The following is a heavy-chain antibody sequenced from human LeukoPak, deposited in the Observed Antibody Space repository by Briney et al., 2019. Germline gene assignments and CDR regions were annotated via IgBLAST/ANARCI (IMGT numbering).Heavy chain of an antibody. D-gene: IGHD3-16*01. Sequence: VGTLRLSCAASGFTFSSYGMHWVSQAPGKRLGWVTFIRYDGSNKYYADSVKGRFTISRDNSKNTLYLQMNSLTAEDTAVYECAKDPARGGNWGQGTLVTVSS. J-gene: IGHJ4*02. CDR1: GFTFSSYG. CDR3: AKDPARGGN. CDR2: IRYDGSNK. V-gene: IGHV3-30*02.